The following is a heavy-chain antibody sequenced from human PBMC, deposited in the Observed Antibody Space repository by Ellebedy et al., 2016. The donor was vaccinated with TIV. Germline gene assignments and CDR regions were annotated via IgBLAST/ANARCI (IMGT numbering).Heavy chain of an antibody. CDR3: ARGIGRAYEDF. J-gene: IGHJ4*02. D-gene: IGHD2-15*01. V-gene: IGHV4-59*01. CDR1: GGSIGSYY. CDR2: ASNSGIS. Sequence: MPSETLSLTCTVSGGSIGSYYWSWIRQPPGKGLEWIGHASNSGISNYNPSLKSHVTISIDKSKNQFSLRLTSVTAADTAVYYCARGIGRAYEDFWGQGTLVTVSS.